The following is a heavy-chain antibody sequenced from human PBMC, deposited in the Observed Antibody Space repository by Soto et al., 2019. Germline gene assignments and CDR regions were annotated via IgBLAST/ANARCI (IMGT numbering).Heavy chain of an antibody. CDR2: ISYDGSNK. CDR1: GFTFSSYA. J-gene: IGHJ6*02. V-gene: IGHV3-30-3*01. Sequence: GGSLRLSCAASGFTFSSYAMHWVRQAPGKGLEWVAVISYDGSNKYYADSVKGRFTISRDNSKNTLYLQMNSLRAEDTAVYYCARDRSITMVRGVIITQYYYYGMDVWGQGTTVTVSS. CDR3: ARDRSITMVRGVIITQYYYYGMDV. D-gene: IGHD3-10*01.